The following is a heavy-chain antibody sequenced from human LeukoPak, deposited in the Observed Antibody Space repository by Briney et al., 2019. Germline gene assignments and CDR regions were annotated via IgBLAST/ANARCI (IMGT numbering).Heavy chain of an antibody. D-gene: IGHD2-21*02. CDR3: ARENVVVTAIDY. CDR1: GFTFSSYS. V-gene: IGHV3-21*01. CDR2: ISSSSSYI. Sequence: GGSLRLSCADSGFTFSSYSMNWVRQAPGKGLEWVSSISSSSSYIYYADSVKGRFTISRDNAKNSLYLQMNSLRAEDTAVYYCARENVVVTAIDYWGQGTLVTVSS. J-gene: IGHJ4*02.